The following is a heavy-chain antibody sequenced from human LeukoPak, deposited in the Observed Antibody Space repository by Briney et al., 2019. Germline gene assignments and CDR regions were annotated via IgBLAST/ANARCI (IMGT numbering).Heavy chain of an antibody. CDR1: GGFITSSNSH. Sequence: SETLSLTCTVSGGFITSSNSHWGWIRQPPGKGLEWVGTIYYSGSTYYNPSLKSRVTISLDTSKNQFSLKVSSVTAADTAVYYCARTTEGGYTYDYFYYYYMDVWGKGTTVTISS. V-gene: IGHV4-39*07. J-gene: IGHJ6*03. D-gene: IGHD5-18*01. CDR3: ARTTEGGYTYDYFYYYYMDV. CDR2: IYYSGST.